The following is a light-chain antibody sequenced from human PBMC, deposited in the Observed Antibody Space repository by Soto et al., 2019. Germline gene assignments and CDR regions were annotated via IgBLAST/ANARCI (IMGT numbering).Light chain of an antibody. CDR1: QSVSSSY. V-gene: IGKV3-20*01. CDR2: AAS. CDR3: QQYGSSPLT. Sequence: EIVLTQSPGTLSLSPGERATLSCRATQSVSSSYLAWYQQKPGQAPRLLIYAASSRATGIPDRFSGSGSGTDFTLIISRLVPEDFAVYYCQQYGSSPLTFGGGTKVEIK. J-gene: IGKJ4*01.